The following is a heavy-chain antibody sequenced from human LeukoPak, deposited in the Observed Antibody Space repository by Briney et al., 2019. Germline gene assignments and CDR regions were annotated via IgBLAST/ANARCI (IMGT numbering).Heavy chain of an antibody. CDR1: GFTFSSYW. J-gene: IGHJ3*01. D-gene: IGHD3-22*01. CDR3: ARDRYYYDSSGFPY. CDR2: IKQDGSEK. V-gene: IGHV3-7*01. Sequence: TGGSLRLSCAASGFTFSSYWMSWVRQAPGKGPEWVANIKQDGSEKYYVDSVKGRFPISRDNAKNSLYLQMNSLRAEDTAVYYCARDRYYYDSSGFPYWGQGTMVTVSS.